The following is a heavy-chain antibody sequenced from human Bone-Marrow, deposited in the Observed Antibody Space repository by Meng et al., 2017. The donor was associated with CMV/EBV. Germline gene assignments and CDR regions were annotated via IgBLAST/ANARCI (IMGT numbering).Heavy chain of an antibody. CDR2: IVVGSGNT. CDR1: GFTFTSSA. V-gene: IGHV1-58*01. D-gene: IGHD3-9*01. CDR3: AAHPDPDYDILTGYYYGMDV. J-gene: IGHJ6*02. Sequence: SVKVSCKASGFTFTSSAVQWVRQARGQRLEWIGWIVVGSGNTNYAQKFQERVTITRDMSTSTAYMELSSLRSEDTAVYYCAAHPDPDYDILTGYYYGMDVWGQGTTVTVAS.